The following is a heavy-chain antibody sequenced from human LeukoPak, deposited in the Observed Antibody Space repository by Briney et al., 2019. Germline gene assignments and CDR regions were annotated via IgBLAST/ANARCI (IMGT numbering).Heavy chain of an antibody. CDR1: GGSISSGGYY. CDR3: ARSRVAGTANFDY. J-gene: IGHJ4*02. D-gene: IGHD6-19*01. Sequence: SETLSLTCTVSGGSISSGGYYWSWIRQHPGKGLEWIGYIYYSGSTYYNPSLKSRVTISVDTPKNQFSLKLSSVTAADTAVYYCARSRVAGTANFDYWGQGTLVTVSS. V-gene: IGHV4-31*03. CDR2: IYYSGST.